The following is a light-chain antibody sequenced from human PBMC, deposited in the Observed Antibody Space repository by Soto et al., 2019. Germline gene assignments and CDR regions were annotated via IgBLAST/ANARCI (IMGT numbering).Light chain of an antibody. CDR3: QQYGSSPPIT. CDR2: GAS. Sequence: EIVLTQSPGTLSLSPGERATLSCRASQSVSSYYLAWYQHKPGQAPRLLIYGASSRATGIPDRFSGSGSGTDFTLTISRLEPEDFAVYYCQQYGSSPPITFGQGTRLDIK. V-gene: IGKV3-20*01. J-gene: IGKJ5*01. CDR1: QSVSSYY.